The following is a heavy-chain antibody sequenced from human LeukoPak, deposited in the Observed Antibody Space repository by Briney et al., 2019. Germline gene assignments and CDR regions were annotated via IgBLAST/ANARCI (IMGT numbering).Heavy chain of an antibody. CDR3: ARGTVDTATKGSDAFDI. J-gene: IGHJ3*02. V-gene: IGHV1-69*06. CDR2: IIPIFGTA. D-gene: IGHD5-18*01. CDR1: GGTFSSYA. Sequence: SVKVSCKASGGTFSSYAISWVRQAPGQGLEWMGGIIPIFGTANYAQKFQGRVTITADKSTSTAYMELSSLRSEDTAVYYCARGTVDTATKGSDAFDIWGQGTMVTVSS.